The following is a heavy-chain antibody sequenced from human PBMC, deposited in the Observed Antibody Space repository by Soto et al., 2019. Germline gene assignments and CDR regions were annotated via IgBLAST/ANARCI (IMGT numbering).Heavy chain of an antibody. D-gene: IGHD3-9*01. CDR2: IYYSGST. V-gene: IGHV4-39*01. CDR3: ARQGTYYDILTGYYNPRFDY. J-gene: IGHJ4*02. Sequence: PSETLSLTCTVSGGSISSSSYYWGWIRQPPGKGLEWIGSIYYSGSTYYNPSLKSRVTISVDTSKNQFSLKLSSVTAADTAVYYCARQGTYYDILTGYYNPRFDYWGQGTLVTVSS. CDR1: GGSISSSSYY.